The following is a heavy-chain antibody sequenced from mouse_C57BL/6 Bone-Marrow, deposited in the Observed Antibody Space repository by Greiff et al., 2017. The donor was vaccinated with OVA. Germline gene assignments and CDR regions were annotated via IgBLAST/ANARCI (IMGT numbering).Heavy chain of an antibody. CDR1: GFNIKDDY. CDR3: TTGSPLDY. D-gene: IGHD1-1*02. V-gene: IGHV14-4*01. Sequence: DVKLQESGAELVRPGASVKLSCTASGFNIKDDYMHWVKQRPEQGLEWIGWIDPENGDTEYASKFQGKATITADTSSNTAYLQLSSLTSEDTAVYYCTTGSPLDYWGQGTTLTVSS. J-gene: IGHJ2*01. CDR2: IDPENGDT.